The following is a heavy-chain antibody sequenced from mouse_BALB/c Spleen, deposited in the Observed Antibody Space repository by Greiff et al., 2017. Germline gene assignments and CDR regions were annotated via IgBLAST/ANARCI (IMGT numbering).Heavy chain of an antibody. CDR2: IWSGGST. V-gene: IGHV2-2*02. CDR1: GFSLTSYG. J-gene: IGHJ4*01. CDR3: ARGPYYRYDDYAMDY. D-gene: IGHD2-14*01. Sequence: VKLVESGPGLVQPSQSLSITCTVSGFSLTSYGVHWVRQSPGKGLEWLGVIWSGGSTDYNAAFISRLSISKDNSKSQVFFKMNSLQANDTAIYYCARGPYYRYDDYAMDYWGQGTSVTVSS.